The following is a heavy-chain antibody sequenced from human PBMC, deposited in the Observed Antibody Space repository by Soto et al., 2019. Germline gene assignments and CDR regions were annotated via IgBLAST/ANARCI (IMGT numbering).Heavy chain of an antibody. V-gene: IGHV3-21*01. CDR1: GFTFSRYT. J-gene: IGHJ4*02. CDR2: ISSSGSYI. CDR3: AREGAAGTDTYYFDC. D-gene: IGHD6-13*01. Sequence: DVQMVESGGGLAKPGGSLRLSCAASGFTFSRYTMNWVRQAPGKGLEWVSSISSSGSYIYYADSVMGRFTISRDNAKNSLYLQMNGLRAEDTAVYYCAREGAAGTDTYYFDCWGQGTLLTVS.